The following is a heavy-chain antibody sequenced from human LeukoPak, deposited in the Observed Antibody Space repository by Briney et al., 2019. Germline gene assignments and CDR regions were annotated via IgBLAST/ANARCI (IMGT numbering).Heavy chain of an antibody. D-gene: IGHD4-17*01. CDR3: ARDGYSDYGDYEGSSY. J-gene: IGHJ4*02. CDR2: IIPIFGTA. V-gene: IGHV1-69*05. Sequence: ASVKVSCKASGGTFSSYAISWVRQAPGQGLEWMGRIIPIFGTANYAQKFQGRVTITTDESTSTAYMEPSSLRSEDTAVYYCARDGYSDYGDYEGSSYWGQGTLVTVSS. CDR1: GGTFSSYA.